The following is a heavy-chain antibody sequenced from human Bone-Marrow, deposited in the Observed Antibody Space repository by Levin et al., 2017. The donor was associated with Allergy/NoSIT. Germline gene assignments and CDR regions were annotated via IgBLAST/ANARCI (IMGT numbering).Heavy chain of an antibody. J-gene: IGHJ4*02. V-gene: IGHV3-30*18. CDR1: GFTFSNFG. Sequence: PGGSLRLSCEASGFTFSNFGMHWVRQAPGKVLEWVALISFDGSTKWSADSVRGRFTISRDDSKHTLYLQMDSLRPEDTALYYCAKDSGSGSDYYFDYWGQGTLVTVSS. CDR2: ISFDGSTK. D-gene: IGHD1-26*01. CDR3: AKDSGSGSDYYFDY.